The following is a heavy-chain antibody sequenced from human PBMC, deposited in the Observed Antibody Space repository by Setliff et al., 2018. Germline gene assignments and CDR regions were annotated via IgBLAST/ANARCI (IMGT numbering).Heavy chain of an antibody. CDR1: GYSISSDHY. D-gene: IGHD5-18*01. CDR3: ARDGGNGYGVDAYAGGGFDI. CDR2: IYHSGCA. Sequence: SETLSLTCAVSGYSISSDHYWGWIRQPPGKGLEWIGSIYHSGCAYYNPSLKSRVTISVDTSKNQFSLKLSSVTAADRAVYYCARDGGNGYGVDAYAGGGFDIWGQGTMVTVSS. V-gene: IGHV4-38-2*02. J-gene: IGHJ3*02.